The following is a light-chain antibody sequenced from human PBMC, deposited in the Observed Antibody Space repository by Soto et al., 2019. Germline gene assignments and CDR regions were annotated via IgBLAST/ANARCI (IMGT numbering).Light chain of an antibody. CDR1: QSVLYTSDNKNY. CDR3: QQYYSVPFT. V-gene: IGKV4-1*01. J-gene: IGKJ3*01. Sequence: DIVMTQSPDSLAVSLGEWTTINCKSSQSVLYTSDNKNYLAWYQQQPGQPPKLLIYWASTRESGVPDRFSGSGSGTDFTLTISYLQAEDVAVYYCQQYYSVPFTLGPGTKVDIK. CDR2: WAS.